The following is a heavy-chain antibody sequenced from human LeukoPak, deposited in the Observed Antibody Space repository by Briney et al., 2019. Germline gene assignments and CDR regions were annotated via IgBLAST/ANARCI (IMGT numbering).Heavy chain of an antibody. CDR1: GGSFSGYY. Sequence: PSETLSLTCAVYGGSFSGYYWSWIRQPPGRGQEWIGEINHSGSTNYNPSLKSRVTISVDTSKNQFSLKLSSVTAADTAVYYCARGPGYCSGGSCYPFDYWGQGTLVTVSS. V-gene: IGHV4-34*01. D-gene: IGHD2-15*01. CDR2: INHSGST. J-gene: IGHJ4*02. CDR3: ARGPGYCSGGSCYPFDY.